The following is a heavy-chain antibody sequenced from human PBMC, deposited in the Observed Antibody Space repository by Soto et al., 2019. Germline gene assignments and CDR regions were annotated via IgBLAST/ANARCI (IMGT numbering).Heavy chain of an antibody. CDR3: ARGRFRRTWFDP. D-gene: IGHD3-16*01. J-gene: IGHJ5*02. Sequence: QVQLVQSGAEVKKPGDSVKVSCKASGYTFCDYDINSVRQAAGQGLEWMGWMNPYSGNTGYVQKFQGRVTMTTDPSITTAYLELSSLTFEDTAIDYCARGRFRRTWFDPWGQGTLVTVSS. CDR1: GYTFCDYD. V-gene: IGHV1-8*01. CDR2: MNPYSGNT.